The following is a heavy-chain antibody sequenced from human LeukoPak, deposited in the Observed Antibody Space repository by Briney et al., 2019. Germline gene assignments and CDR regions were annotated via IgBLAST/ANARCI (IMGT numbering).Heavy chain of an antibody. CDR1: GYTFTSYG. V-gene: IGHV1-18*01. D-gene: IGHD2-2*01. CDR2: ISPYNDDT. CDR3: ARDVVVVPGGAYHYYGMDV. Sequence: ASVKVSCKASGYTFTSYGISWVRQAPGQGLEWMGWISPYNDDTNYAQNIQGRFTMTTDTSTNTVDMQLRNLRSDDTAVYYCARDVVVVPGGAYHYYGMDVWGQGTTVTVSS. J-gene: IGHJ6*02.